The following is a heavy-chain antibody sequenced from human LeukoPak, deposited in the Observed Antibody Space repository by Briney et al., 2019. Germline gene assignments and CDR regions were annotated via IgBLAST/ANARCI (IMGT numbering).Heavy chain of an antibody. Sequence: PLETLSLTCAVSGYSISSGYYWGWIRQPPGKGLEWIGSVFHSGSTSSYPSLKSRVTISVDTSKNQFSLKLSSVTAADTAVYYCARGDGSYSDWGQGTLVTVSS. CDR3: ARGDGSYSD. V-gene: IGHV4-38-2*01. D-gene: IGHD2-15*01. CDR1: GYSISSGYY. CDR2: VFHSGST. J-gene: IGHJ4*02.